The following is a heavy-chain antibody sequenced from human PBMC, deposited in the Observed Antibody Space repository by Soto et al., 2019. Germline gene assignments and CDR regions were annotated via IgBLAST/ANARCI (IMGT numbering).Heavy chain of an antibody. D-gene: IGHD2-2*01. CDR3: ARGAEYQLLSRDYFYGMDV. J-gene: IGHJ6*02. CDR1: GFTFNIHG. V-gene: IGHV3-30*03. CDR2: ISYEGSNN. Sequence: QVQLVEAGGGVVQPGRSLRLSCGAAGFTFNIHGMHWFRQDPCKGLEWVAVISYEGSNNFYAESVKGRITIPRDNSKNTMYLQMTSLRREDTAVYYCARGAEYQLLSRDYFYGMDVWGQGTTVTVSS.